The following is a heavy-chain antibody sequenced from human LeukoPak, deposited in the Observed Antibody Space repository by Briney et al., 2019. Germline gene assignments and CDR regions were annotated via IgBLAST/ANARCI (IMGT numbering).Heavy chain of an antibody. D-gene: IGHD2-2*01. CDR2: IIPIFGAA. V-gene: IGHV1-69*05. CDR1: GGTFSRYA. J-gene: IGHJ6*03. Sequence: SVNVSCKASGGTFSRYAISWVRQAPGQGLEWMGGIIPIFGAANYAQKFQGRVTITTDESTSTAYMELSRLRSEDTAVYYCARGRTSTGRYYMDVWGKGTTVTVSS. CDR3: ARGRTSTGRYYMDV.